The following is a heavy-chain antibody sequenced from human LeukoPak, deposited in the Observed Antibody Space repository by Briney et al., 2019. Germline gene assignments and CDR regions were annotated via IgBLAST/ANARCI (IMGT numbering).Heavy chain of an antibody. D-gene: IGHD2-21*01. V-gene: IGHV3-49*04. Sequence: QPGGSLILSCAASGFTFSNAWLSWVRQAPGKGLEWVGFIRSNAYGGTTEYAASVKGRFIISRDESKSIAYLQMNSLQTEDTAVYYCTRDLRAYCGDSCFHEYFQHWGQGTLVTVSS. CDR3: TRDLRAYCGDSCFHEYFQH. J-gene: IGHJ1*01. CDR2: IRSNAYGGTT. CDR1: GFTFSNAW.